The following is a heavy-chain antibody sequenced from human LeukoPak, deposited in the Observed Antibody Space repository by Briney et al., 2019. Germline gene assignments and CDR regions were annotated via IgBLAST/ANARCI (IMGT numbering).Heavy chain of an antibody. D-gene: IGHD5-12*01. CDR3: ARDGGRGYAVDY. V-gene: IGHV3-21*01. CDR1: GFTFSSYS. Sequence: GGSLRLSCAASGFTFSSYSMNWVRQAPGKGLEWVSSISSSSSYIYYADSVKGRFTISRDNAKDSLYLQMNSLRAEDTAVYYCARDGGRGYAVDYWGQGTLVTVSS. J-gene: IGHJ4*02. CDR2: ISSSSSYI.